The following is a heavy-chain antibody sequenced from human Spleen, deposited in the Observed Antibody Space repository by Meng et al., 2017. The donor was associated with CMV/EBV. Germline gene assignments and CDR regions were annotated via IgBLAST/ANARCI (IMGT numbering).Heavy chain of an antibody. CDR1: GGSISSTKW. V-gene: IGHV4-4*01. CDR2: IHHSGTT. Sequence: GSLRLSCVVSGGSISSTKWWTWVRQPPGKGLEWIGAIHHSGTTNYNTSLKSRVTMSVDKSKNRFSLSLTSVTAADTAVYFCARADSSYFDVSAYYPDAFDIWGQGTVVTVSS. CDR3: ARADSSYFDVSAYYPDAFDI. J-gene: IGHJ3*02. D-gene: IGHD3-22*01.